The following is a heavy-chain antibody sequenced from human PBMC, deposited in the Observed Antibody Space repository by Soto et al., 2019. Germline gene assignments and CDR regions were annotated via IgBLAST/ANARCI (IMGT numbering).Heavy chain of an antibody. J-gene: IGHJ4*02. CDR1: GGSISRGGYP. V-gene: IGHV4-30-2*01. CDR3: ASGNVVPLAY. CDR2: IYHSGST. D-gene: IGHD2-21*01. Sequence: SETLCLTCAGSGGSISRGGYPGSWIRQPPGKGLEWIGYIYHSGSTYYNPSLKSRVTISVDRSKNQFSLKLSSVTAADTAVYYCASGNVVPLAYWGQGTLVTVSS.